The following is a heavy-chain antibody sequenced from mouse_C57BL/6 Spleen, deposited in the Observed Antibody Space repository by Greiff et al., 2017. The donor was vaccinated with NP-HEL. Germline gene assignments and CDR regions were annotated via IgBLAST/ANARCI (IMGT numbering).Heavy chain of an antibody. CDR3: ARSPLYGSSLYAMDY. Sequence: VQLQQPGAELVKPGASVKLSCKASGYTFTSYWMHWVKQRPGQGLEWIGMIHPNSGSTNYNEKFKSKATLTVDKSSSTAYMQLSSLTSEDSAVYYCARSPLYGSSLYAMDYWGQGTSVTVSS. D-gene: IGHD1-1*01. CDR2: IHPNSGST. J-gene: IGHJ4*01. CDR1: GYTFTSYW. V-gene: IGHV1-64*01.